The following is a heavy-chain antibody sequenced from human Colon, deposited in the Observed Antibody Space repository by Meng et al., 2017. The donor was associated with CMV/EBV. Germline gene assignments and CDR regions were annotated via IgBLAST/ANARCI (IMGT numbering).Heavy chain of an antibody. Sequence: GGSLRLSCAASGFTFSSYWMSWVRQAPGKGLEWVAKIKQDGSEKYCVDSVKGRFTISRDNAKNSLYLQMNSMRAEDTALYYCAKGREYIDFWSGFTWGQGTLVTVSS. CDR3: AKGREYIDFWSGFT. CDR1: GFTFSSYW. CDR2: IKQDGSEK. V-gene: IGHV3-7*03. J-gene: IGHJ4*02. D-gene: IGHD3-3*01.